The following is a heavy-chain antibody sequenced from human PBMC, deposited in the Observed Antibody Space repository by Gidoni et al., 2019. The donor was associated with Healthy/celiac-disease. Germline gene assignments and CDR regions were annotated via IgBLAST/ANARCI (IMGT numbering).Heavy chain of an antibody. CDR2: LKSDGSST. CDR3: AREGDGYTYFDY. J-gene: IGHJ4*02. D-gene: IGHD5-12*01. CDR1: GFTFSSYW. Sequence: EVQLVESGGGLVQPGGSRRLTCAATGFTFSSYWMHWGRQAPGTGLVWVSRLKSDGSSTRYADSVKGRFPISRDNAKNTLYLQMTSLIAADTAVYYCAREGDGYTYFDYWGQGTLVPVSS. V-gene: IGHV3-74*01.